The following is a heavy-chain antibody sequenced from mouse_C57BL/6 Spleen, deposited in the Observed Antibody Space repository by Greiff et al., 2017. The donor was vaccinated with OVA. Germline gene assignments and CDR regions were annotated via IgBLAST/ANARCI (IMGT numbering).Heavy chain of an antibody. D-gene: IGHD1-1*02. CDR2: INPSTGGT. CDR1: GYSFTGYY. V-gene: IGHV1-42*01. Sequence: EVKLVESGPELVKPGASVKISCKASGYSFTGYYMNWVKQSPEKSLEWIGEINPSTGGTTYNQKFKAKATLTVDKSSSTAYMQLKSLTSEDSAVYYCARGWADYYAMDYWGQGTSVTVSS. J-gene: IGHJ4*01. CDR3: ARGWADYYAMDY.